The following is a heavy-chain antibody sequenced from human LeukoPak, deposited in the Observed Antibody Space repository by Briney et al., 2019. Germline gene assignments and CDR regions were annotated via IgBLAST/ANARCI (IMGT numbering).Heavy chain of an antibody. D-gene: IGHD3-22*01. CDR3: AKDRYYDSSGYSAY. CDR2: INPDGSTT. CDR1: KFTFSSYW. V-gene: IGHV3-74*01. J-gene: IGHJ4*02. Sequence: GGSLRLSCAASKFTFSSYWMHWVRQAPGKGLVWVSRINPDGSTTNYADSVKGRFTISRDNAKNTLYLQMNSLRAEDTAVYYCAKDRYYDSSGYSAYWGQGTLVTVSS.